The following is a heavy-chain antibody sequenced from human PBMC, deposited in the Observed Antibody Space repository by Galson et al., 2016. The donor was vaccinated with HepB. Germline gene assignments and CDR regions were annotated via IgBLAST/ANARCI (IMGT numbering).Heavy chain of an antibody. CDR3: ARALEYRDAGSPYNWFEP. D-gene: IGHD6-6*01. J-gene: IGHJ5*02. CDR1: GGSISSTSNHY. CDR2: ISYSGST. V-gene: IGHV4-39*01. Sequence: ATLSLTCTVSGGSISSTSNHYWGWIRQSPGKGLEWIGSISYSGSTHYSPSLKSRVTISGDTSKNQFYLKLNSMSAADTAVYYCARALEYRDAGSPYNWFEPWGQGTLVIVSS.